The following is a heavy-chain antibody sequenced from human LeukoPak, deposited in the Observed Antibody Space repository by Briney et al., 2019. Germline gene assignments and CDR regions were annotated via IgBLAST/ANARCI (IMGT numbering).Heavy chain of an antibody. D-gene: IGHD3-22*01. CDR1: GFTFSSYA. CDR3: ARSRGYRARDDT. CDR2: ISGSGIST. V-gene: IGHV3-23*01. J-gene: IGHJ5*01. Sequence: GGSLRLSCAASGFTFSSYAMIWVRQAPGKGLECVSAISGSGISTFYADSMKGRFTISRDNSKNMLYLQINSLRAGDTAGYFCARSRGYRARDDTWGQGTLVTVSS.